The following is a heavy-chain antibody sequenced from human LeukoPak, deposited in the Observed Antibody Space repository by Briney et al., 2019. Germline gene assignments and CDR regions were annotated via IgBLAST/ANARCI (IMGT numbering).Heavy chain of an antibody. V-gene: IGHV3-33*01. D-gene: IGHD5-12*01. Sequence: AGGSLRLSCAASGFTFSSYGMHWVRQAPGKGLEWVAVIWYDGSNKYYADSVKGRFTISRDNSKNTLYLQMNSLRAEDTAVYYCTRWRRGYSGYDFDYWGQGTLVTVSS. CDR1: GFTFSSYG. CDR2: IWYDGSNK. J-gene: IGHJ4*02. CDR3: TRWRRGYSGYDFDY.